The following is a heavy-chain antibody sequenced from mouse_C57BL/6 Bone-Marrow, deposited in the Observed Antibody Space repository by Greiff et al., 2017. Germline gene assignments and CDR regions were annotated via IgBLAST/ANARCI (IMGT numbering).Heavy chain of an antibody. J-gene: IGHJ2*01. Sequence: QVQLKESGPELVKPGASVKISCKASGYAFSSSWMNWVKQRPGKGLEWIGRIYPGDGDTNYNGKFKGKATLTADKSSSTAYMQLSSLTSEDSAVYFCANLLWLRRDYWGQGTTLTVSS. CDR1: GYAFSSSW. V-gene: IGHV1-82*01. CDR3: ANLLWLRRDY. D-gene: IGHD2-2*01. CDR2: IYPGDGDT.